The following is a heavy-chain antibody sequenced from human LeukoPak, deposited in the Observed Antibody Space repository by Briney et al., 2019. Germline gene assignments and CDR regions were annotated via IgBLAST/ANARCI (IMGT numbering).Heavy chain of an antibody. J-gene: IGHJ4*02. CDR2: IIPIFGTA. CDR3: ARAQAWAYYYGSGMTD. V-gene: IGHV1-69*06. Sequence: ASVKVSCKASGGTFSSYAISWVRQAPGPGHEWMGGIIPIFGTATYDQKFQGRVTITADKSTSTAYMELSSLRSEDTAVYYCARAQAWAYYYGSGMTDWGQGTLVTVSS. D-gene: IGHD3-10*01. CDR1: GGTFSSYA.